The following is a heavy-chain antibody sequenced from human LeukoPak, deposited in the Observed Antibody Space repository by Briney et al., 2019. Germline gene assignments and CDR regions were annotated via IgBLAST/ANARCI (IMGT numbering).Heavy chain of an antibody. J-gene: IGHJ4*02. Sequence: PGGSLRLSCVASGFTFSDYAMSWVRQAPGKGLEWVSGISDSGGSTYYADSEKGRCTISRDNSKNTVSLQMNNLRAEDTAVYFCARHDSFIPYWGQGTLVTVTS. CDR3: ARHDSFIPY. CDR2: ISDSGGST. CDR1: GFTFSDYA. D-gene: IGHD3-16*02. V-gene: IGHV3-23*01.